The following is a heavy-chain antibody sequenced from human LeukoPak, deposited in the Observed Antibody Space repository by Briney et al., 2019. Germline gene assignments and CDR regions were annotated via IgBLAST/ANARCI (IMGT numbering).Heavy chain of an antibody. V-gene: IGHV3-7*03. D-gene: IGHD1-26*01. Sequence: GGSLRLSCAASRFTFSSYWMSWVRQAPGKGLEWVANIKQDGSEKYYVDSVKGRFTISRDNAKNSLYLQMNSLRAEDTAVYYCARVSGNYYRWFDSWGQGTLVTVSS. CDR2: IKQDGSEK. CDR3: ARVSGNYYRWFDS. J-gene: IGHJ5*01. CDR1: RFTFSSYW.